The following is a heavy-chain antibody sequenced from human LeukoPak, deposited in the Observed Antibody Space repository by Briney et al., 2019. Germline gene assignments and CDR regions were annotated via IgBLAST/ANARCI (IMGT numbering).Heavy chain of an antibody. V-gene: IGHV3-23*01. D-gene: IGHD4-23*01. CDR2: ISGSGGST. Sequence: GGSLRLSCAASGFTFSSYAMSWVRQAPGKGLEWVSAISGSGGSTYYADSVKGRFTISRDNSKNTLYLQMNSLRAEDTAAYYCAKLETTVVTPYYYYGMDVWGQGTTVTVSS. CDR1: GFTFSSYA. CDR3: AKLETTVVTPYYYYGMDV. J-gene: IGHJ6*02.